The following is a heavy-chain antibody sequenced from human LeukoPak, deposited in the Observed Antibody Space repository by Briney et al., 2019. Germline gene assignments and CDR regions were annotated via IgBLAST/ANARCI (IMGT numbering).Heavy chain of an antibody. D-gene: IGHD5-12*01. J-gene: IGHJ4*02. V-gene: IGHV3-33*01. Sequence: QPGGSLRLSCAASGFTLNIYGIHWVRQAPGKGLEWVAVIWYDGSYKYYVDSVKGRFTISRDNSKNTLYLQMNSLRADDTAVYYCATDHGYSSFFFDYWGQGTLVTVSS. CDR1: GFTLNIYG. CDR2: IWYDGSYK. CDR3: ATDHGYSSFFFDY.